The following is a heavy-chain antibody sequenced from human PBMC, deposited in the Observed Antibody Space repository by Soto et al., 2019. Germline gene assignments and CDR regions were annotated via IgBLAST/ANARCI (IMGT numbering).Heavy chain of an antibody. CDR2: I. J-gene: IGHJ6*02. CDR3: ARDKYSNYGNYYYGMDV. Sequence: PGGSLRLSCAASGFIFSDYWMHWVRQAPGEGLVWVSRINYVDSVKGRFTISRDNAKNSLYLQMNSLRAEDTAVYYCARDKYSNYGNYYYGMDVWGQGTTVTVSS. D-gene: IGHD4-4*01. CDR1: GFIFSDYW. V-gene: IGHV3-7*03.